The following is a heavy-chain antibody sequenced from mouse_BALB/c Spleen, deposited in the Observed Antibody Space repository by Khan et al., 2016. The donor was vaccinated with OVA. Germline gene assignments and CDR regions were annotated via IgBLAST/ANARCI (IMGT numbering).Heavy chain of an antibody. D-gene: IGHD1-1*01. V-gene: IGHV3-2*02. CDR2: ISYSGST. CDR3: ARQNYYGYALDY. J-gene: IGHJ4*01. CDR1: GYSITSNYA. Sequence: EVQLQESGPGLVKPSQSLSLTCTVTGYSITSNYAWSWIRQFPGNKLEWMGYISYSGSTNYIPSLKSRISVTRDTSENQFFLQLNSVTTEDTATYYCARQNYYGYALDYWGQGTSVTVSS.